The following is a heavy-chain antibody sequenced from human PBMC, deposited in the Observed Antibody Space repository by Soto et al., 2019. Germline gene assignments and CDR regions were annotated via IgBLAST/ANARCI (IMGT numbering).Heavy chain of an antibody. CDR1: GYTFTSYA. J-gene: IGHJ1*01. CDR2: INAGNGNT. D-gene: IGHD2-15*01. Sequence: ASVKVSCKASGYTFTSYAMHWVRQAPGQRLEWMGWINAGNGNTKYSQKFQGRVTITRDTSASTAYMELSSLRSEDTAVYYCARSEYCSGGSCYGMEYFQHWCQGTLVTVSS. CDR3: ARSEYCSGGSCYGMEYFQH. V-gene: IGHV1-3*01.